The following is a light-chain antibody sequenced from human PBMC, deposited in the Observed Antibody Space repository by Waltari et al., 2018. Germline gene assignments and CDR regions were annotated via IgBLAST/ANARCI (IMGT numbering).Light chain of an antibody. CDR3: QQHGTLPAT. Sequence: EIVLTQSPGTASLSPGDRVTLHCRPSQSVGSSSLAWYQQKPGQAPRLVIYRASRRATGIPDRFIGSGSGTDFSLTISRMEPEDFAVYYCQQHGTLPATFGQGTKVEIK. J-gene: IGKJ1*01. CDR2: RAS. V-gene: IGKV3-20*01. CDR1: QSVGSSS.